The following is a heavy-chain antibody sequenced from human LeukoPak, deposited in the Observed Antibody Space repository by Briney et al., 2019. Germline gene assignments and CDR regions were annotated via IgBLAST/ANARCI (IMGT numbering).Heavy chain of an antibody. CDR2: INHSGST. CDR1: GGSFSGYY. J-gene: IGHJ5*02. CDR3: ARAGGYSGYGQTKYNWFDP. Sequence: SETLSLTCAVYGGSFSGYYWSWIRQPPGKGLEWIGEINHSGSTNYNPSLKSRVTISVDTSKTQFSLKLSSVTAADTAVYYCARAGGYSGYGQTKYNWFDPWGQGTLVTVSS. V-gene: IGHV4-34*01. D-gene: IGHD5-12*01.